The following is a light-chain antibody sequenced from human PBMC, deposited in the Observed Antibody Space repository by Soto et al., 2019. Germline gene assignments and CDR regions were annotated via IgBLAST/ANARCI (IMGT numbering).Light chain of an antibody. CDR2: GAS. CDR3: HQLNSYPRT. Sequence: IQLTQSPSSLSASVGDRVTITCRASQAISSYLAWYQQKPGRAPHLLIYGASTLQSGVPSRFSGSGSGTDFTLTISSLQPEDFATYYCHQLNSYPRTFGQGTKVEIK. V-gene: IGKV1-9*01. CDR1: QAISSY. J-gene: IGKJ1*01.